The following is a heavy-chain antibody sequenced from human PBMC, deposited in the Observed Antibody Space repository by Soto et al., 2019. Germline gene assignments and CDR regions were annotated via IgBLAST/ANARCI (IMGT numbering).Heavy chain of an antibody. D-gene: IGHD6-25*01. J-gene: IGHJ5*02. CDR3: ARESSATDRWFDP. Sequence: PSVTLSLTCTVSGGSISSYYWSWIRQPPGKGLEWIGYIYHSGSTNYNPSLKSRVTISVDTSKNQFSLKLSSVTAADTAVYYCARESSATDRWFDPWGQGTLVTVSS. V-gene: IGHV4-59*12. CDR2: IYHSGST. CDR1: GGSISSYY.